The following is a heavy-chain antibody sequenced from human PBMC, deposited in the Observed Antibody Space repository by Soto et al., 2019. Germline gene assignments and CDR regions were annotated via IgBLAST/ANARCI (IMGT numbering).Heavy chain of an antibody. D-gene: IGHD2-2*01. J-gene: IGHJ5*02. CDR3: ARLHCTSPNCVPLDP. CDR2: IYYSGTS. Sequence: SETMSLTCTVSGVYINDDSYCWRWIRQPPGKGLEWIGSIYYSGTSSYNPSLESRVTMSVDTSKRQLSLRLRSVTAADTAVYYCARLHCTSPNCVPLDPWGQGTLVTVSS. CDR1: GVYINDDSYC. V-gene: IGHV4-39*01.